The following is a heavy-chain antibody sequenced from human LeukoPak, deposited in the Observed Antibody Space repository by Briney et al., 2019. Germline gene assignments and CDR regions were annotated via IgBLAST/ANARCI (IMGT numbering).Heavy chain of an antibody. J-gene: IGHJ4*02. CDR2: IYYSGST. Sequence: SETLSLTCTVSGGSVSSGSYYWSWIRQPPGKGLEWIGYIYYSGSTNYNPSLKSRVTISVDTSKNQFSLKLSSVTAADTAVYYCARVVVVVAATHLFDYWGQGTLVTVSS. CDR1: GGSVSSGSYY. CDR3: ARVVVVVAATHLFDY. V-gene: IGHV4-61*01. D-gene: IGHD2-15*01.